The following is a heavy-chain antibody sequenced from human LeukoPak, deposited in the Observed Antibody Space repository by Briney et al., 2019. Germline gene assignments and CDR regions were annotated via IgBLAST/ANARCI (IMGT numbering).Heavy chain of an antibody. CDR1: GFTFSSYG. CDR2: IRYDGSNK. CDR3: AKGFSYYYYYMDV. Sequence: GGSLRLSCAASGFTFSSYGMHWVRQAPGKGLEWVAFIRYDGSNKYYADSVKGRFTISRDNSKNTLYLQMNSLRAEDTAVYYCAKGFSYYYYYMDVWGKGTTVTVSS. V-gene: IGHV3-30*02. J-gene: IGHJ6*03.